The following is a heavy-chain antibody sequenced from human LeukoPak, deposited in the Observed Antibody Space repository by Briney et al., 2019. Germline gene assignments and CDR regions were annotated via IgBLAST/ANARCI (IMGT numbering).Heavy chain of an antibody. CDR1: GGSISSYY. J-gene: IGHJ2*01. D-gene: IGHD2-2*02. V-gene: IGHV4-59*01. CDR2: IYYSGST. Sequence: NPSETLSLTCTVSGGSISSYYWSWIRQPPGKGLEWIGYIYYSGSTNYNPSLKSRVTISVDTSKNQFSLKLSSVTAADTAAYYCARGLYPYYWYFDLWGRGTLVTVSS. CDR3: ARGLYPYYWYFDL.